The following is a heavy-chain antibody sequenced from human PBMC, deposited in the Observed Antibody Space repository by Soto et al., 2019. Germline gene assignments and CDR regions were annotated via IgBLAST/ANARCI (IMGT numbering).Heavy chain of an antibody. CDR3: ARDAMGSWFDP. CDR2: ISYDGSNK. CDR1: GFTFSSYA. D-gene: IGHD2-8*01. V-gene: IGHV3-30-3*01. Sequence: QVQLVESGGGVVQPGRSLRLSCAASGFTFSSYAMHWVRQAPGKGLEWVAVISYDGSNKYYADSVKGRFTISRDNSKNSVSLKMNSLRAEDTAVYYCARDAMGSWFDPWGQGTLVTVSS. J-gene: IGHJ5*02.